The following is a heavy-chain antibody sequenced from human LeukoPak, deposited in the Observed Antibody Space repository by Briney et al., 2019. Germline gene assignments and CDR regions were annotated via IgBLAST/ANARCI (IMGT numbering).Heavy chain of an antibody. CDR2: IIPIFGTP. CDR1: GGTFRTYS. CDR3: ARVDRYHFYLDV. V-gene: IGHV1-69*05. Sequence: GASVKVSCKASGGTFRTYSVTWVRQPPGQGLEWMGGIIPIFGTPNYAQKFQGRVKVTTDDATGTAYMELSSLMSEDTAIYYCARVDRYHFYLDVWGKGTPVTVSS. J-gene: IGHJ6*03.